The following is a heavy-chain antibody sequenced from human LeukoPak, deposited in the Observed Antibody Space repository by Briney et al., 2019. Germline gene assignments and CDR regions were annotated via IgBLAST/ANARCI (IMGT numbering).Heavy chain of an antibody. D-gene: IGHD2-2*03. CDR1: GGTFSSYA. CDR2: IIRIFGTT. CDR3: ASGYCSTTSCYVNPYFDY. V-gene: IGHV1-69*13. Sequence: ASVKVSCKASGGTFSSYAIHWVRQAPGQGLEWMGGIIRIFGTTNYAQKFQGRVTISADESTGTAYMELSSLRSEDTAVYYCASGYCSTTSCYVNPYFDYWGQGTLVTVSS. J-gene: IGHJ4*02.